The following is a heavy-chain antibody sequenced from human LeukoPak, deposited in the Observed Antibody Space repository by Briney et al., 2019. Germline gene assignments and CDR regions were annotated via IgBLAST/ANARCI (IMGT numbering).Heavy chain of an antibody. V-gene: IGHV4-4*07. CDR2: IYASGNT. D-gene: IGHD6-19*01. J-gene: IGHJ2*01. CDR1: GDPISSYY. CDR3: AREGYSSGYQRGYFDL. Sequence: SETLSLTCTVSGDPISSYYWSWIRQPAGKGLEWIGCIYASGNTNYNPSLKSRVTMFIDTSKNQFSLDLSSVTAADTAVYYCAREGYSSGYQRGYFDLWGRGTLVTVSS.